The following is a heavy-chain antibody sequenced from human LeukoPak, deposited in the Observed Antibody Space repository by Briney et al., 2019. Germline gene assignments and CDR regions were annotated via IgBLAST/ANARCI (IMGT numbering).Heavy chain of an antibody. CDR3: ARHYGP. CDR1: GGSFSGYF. V-gene: IGHV4-34*01. CDR2: INHSGST. D-gene: IGHD3-16*01. Sequence: SETLSLTCAVYGGSFSGYFWSWIRQPPGRGLEWIGEINHSGSTNYNPSLKSRVTISVDTSKNQFSLKLSSVTATDTAVYYCARHYGPWGQGTLVTVSS. J-gene: IGHJ4*02.